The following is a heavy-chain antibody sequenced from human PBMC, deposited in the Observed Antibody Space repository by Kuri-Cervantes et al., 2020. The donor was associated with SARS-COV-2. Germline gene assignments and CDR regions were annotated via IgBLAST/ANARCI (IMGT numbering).Heavy chain of an antibody. D-gene: IGHD3-3*01. V-gene: IGHV5-51*01. CDR3: ARPTFECRDDFWSGYWGEPNYYYMDV. J-gene: IGHJ6*03. Sequence: GGSLRLSCKGSGYSLTSYWIGWVRQMPGKGLEWMGIIYPGDSDTRYSPSFQGQVTISADKSISTAYLQWSSLKASDTAMYYCARPTFECRDDFWSGYWGEPNYYYMDVWGKGTTVTVSS. CDR2: IYPGDSDT. CDR1: GYSLTSYW.